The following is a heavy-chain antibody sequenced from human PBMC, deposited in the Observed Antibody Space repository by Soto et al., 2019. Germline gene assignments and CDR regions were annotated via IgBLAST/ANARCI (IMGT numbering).Heavy chain of an antibody. CDR3: VRTWFGELLSPYYYYGMDV. CDR2: IIPIFGTA. CDR1: GGTFSSYA. D-gene: IGHD3-10*01. V-gene: IGHV1-69*13. Sequence: GASVKVSCKASGGTFSSYAISWVRQAPGQGLEWMGGIIPIFGTANYAQKFQGRVTITADESTSTAYMELSSLRSEDTAVYYCVRTWFGELLSPYYYYGMDVWGQGTTVTVSS. J-gene: IGHJ6*02.